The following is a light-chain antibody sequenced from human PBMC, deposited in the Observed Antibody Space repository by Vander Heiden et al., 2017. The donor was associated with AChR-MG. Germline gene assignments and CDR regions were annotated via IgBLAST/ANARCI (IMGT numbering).Light chain of an antibody. CDR1: QNIWQSSKNRND. J-gene: IGKJ2*01. V-gene: IGKV4-1*01. Sequence: DIVMTLSPDSLDVSMGARATVNCKSSQNIWQSSKNRNDLAWYQQKAGQPPKLLISWAATRESGVPDRFSGSGSGTDFTLTISNLQAADVAVYYCHQVVSNGFTFGQGTKLQIK. CDR2: WAA. CDR3: HQVVSNGFT.